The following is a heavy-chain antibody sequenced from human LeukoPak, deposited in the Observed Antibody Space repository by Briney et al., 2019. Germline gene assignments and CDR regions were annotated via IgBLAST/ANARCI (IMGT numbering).Heavy chain of an antibody. D-gene: IGHD1-14*01. Sequence: SEALSLTCTVSGGSISSSSYYWGWIRQPPGKGLEWIGSIYYSGSTYYNPPLKSRVTISVDTSKNQFSLKLSSVTAADTAVYYCARERPYKNGMDVWGQGTTVTVSS. J-gene: IGHJ6*02. CDR2: IYYSGST. V-gene: IGHV4-39*07. CDR3: ARERPYKNGMDV. CDR1: GGSISSSSYY.